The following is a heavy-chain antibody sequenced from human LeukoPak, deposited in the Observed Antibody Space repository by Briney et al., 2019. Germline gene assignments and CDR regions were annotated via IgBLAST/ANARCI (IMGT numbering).Heavy chain of an antibody. CDR1: GYTFTGYY. V-gene: IGHV1-2*06. D-gene: IGHD3-10*01. CDR2: INPNRGGT. CDR3: ARDLVHGSGTPTNYYYYYYMDV. J-gene: IGHJ6*03. Sequence: ASVKVSCKASGYTFTGYYMHWVRQAPGQGLEWMGRINPNRGGTNYAQKFQGRVTMTRDTSISTAYMELSRLRSDDTAVYYCARDLVHGSGTPTNYYYYYYMDVWGKGTTVTVSS.